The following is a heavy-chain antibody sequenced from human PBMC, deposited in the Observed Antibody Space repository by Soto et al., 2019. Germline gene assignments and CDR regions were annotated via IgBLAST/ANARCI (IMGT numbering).Heavy chain of an antibody. J-gene: IGHJ4*02. CDR3: ARHEAGWYFDS. CDR2: LYYSGST. Sequence: PSETLSLTCTVSRGSISRGTNYWAWIRQPPGKGLEWLANLYYSGSTFYNPSLNSRVTISLDTSKNQFALKLRSVTAADTSVYYCARHEAGWYFDSWGQGTLVTVSS. V-gene: IGHV4-39*01. CDR1: RGSISRGTNY. D-gene: IGHD6-25*01.